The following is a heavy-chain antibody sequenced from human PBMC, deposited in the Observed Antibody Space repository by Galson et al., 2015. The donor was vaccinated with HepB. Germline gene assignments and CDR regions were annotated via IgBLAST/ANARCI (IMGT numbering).Heavy chain of an antibody. J-gene: IGHJ4*02. CDR2: ISYDGSNK. V-gene: IGHV3-30-3*01. CDR3: ASGTQILLWFGEFDY. D-gene: IGHD3-10*01. Sequence: SLRLSCAASGFTFSSYAMHWVRQAPGKGLEWVAVISYDGSNKYYADSVKGRFTISRDNSKNTLYLQMNSLRAEDTAVYYCASGTQILLWFGEFDYWGQGTLVTVSS. CDR1: GFTFSSYA.